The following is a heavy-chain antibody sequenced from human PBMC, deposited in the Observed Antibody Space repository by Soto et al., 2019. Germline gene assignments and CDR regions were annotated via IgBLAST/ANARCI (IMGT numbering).Heavy chain of an antibody. CDR2: IFHSGGT. CDR3: ARIDYHNSSDKTHNAGWFDP. V-gene: IGHV4-38-2*02. CDR1: GYSISSGYY. J-gene: IGHJ5*02. Sequence: SETLSLTCTVSGYSISSGYYWGWIRQPPGKGLEWIGSIFHSGGTFYNPSLKSRVAMSVDTSKNQFSLKLSSVTAADTAVSYCARIDYHNSSDKTHNAGWFDPWGQGTQVTVSS. D-gene: IGHD3-22*01.